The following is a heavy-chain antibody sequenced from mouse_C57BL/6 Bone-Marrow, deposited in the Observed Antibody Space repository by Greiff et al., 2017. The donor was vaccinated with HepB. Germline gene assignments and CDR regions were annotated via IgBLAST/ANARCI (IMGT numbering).Heavy chain of an antibody. D-gene: IGHD1-1*01. V-gene: IGHV1-76*01. CDR3: ARSRYYGPFAY. CDR1: GYTFTDYY. Sequence: VHLVESGAELVRPGASVKLSCKASGYTFTDYYINWVKQRPGQGLEWIARIYPGSGNTYYNEKFKGKATLTAEKSSSTAYMQLSSLTSEDSAVYICARSRYYGPFAYWGQGTLVTVSA. CDR2: IYPGSGNT. J-gene: IGHJ3*01.